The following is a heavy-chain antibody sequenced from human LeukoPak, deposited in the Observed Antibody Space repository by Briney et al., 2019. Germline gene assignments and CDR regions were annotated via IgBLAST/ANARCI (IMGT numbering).Heavy chain of an antibody. J-gene: IGHJ6*02. CDR3: ATHSSSWTLGMDV. D-gene: IGHD6-13*01. V-gene: IGHV3-48*03. CDR1: GFTFRSYE. Sequence: GGPLRLPCAASGFTFRSYEMNGVRQAPGKGREGVSYISSSGSTIYCADSVKGRFTISRANAKNSLYLQMNSLRAEDTAVYYCATHSSSWTLGMDVWGQGTTVTVSS. CDR2: ISSSGSTI.